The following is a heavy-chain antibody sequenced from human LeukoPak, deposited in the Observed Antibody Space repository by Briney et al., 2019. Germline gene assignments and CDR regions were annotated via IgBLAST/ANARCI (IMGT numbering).Heavy chain of an antibody. CDR3: AKDQGEYQLLFMFDY. CDR2: ISGSGGST. CDR1: GFTFSSYA. D-gene: IGHD2-2*01. Sequence: GGSLRLSCAASGFTFSSYAMSWVRQAPGKGLEWVSAISGSGGSTYYADSVKGRFTISRDNSKNTLYLQMNSLRAEDTAVYYCAKDQGEYQLLFMFDYWGQGTLVTVSS. J-gene: IGHJ4*02. V-gene: IGHV3-23*01.